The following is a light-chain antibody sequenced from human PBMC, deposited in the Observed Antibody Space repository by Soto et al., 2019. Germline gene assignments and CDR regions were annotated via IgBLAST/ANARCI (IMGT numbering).Light chain of an antibody. CDR1: QSFRGL. V-gene: IGKV3-11*01. J-gene: IGKJ5*01. CDR2: DAY. CDR3: QQRHMWPIT. Sequence: EVVLTQSPVTLSLSTGERATLSCRASQSFRGLLAWYQQNPGQAPRLLIYDAYNRATGIPPRFSGSGSGTDFTLTISSLVPEDSAVYYCQQRHMWPITFGKGTRLEIK.